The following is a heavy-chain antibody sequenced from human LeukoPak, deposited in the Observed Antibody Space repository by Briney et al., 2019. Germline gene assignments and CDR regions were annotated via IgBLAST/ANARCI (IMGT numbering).Heavy chain of an antibody. J-gene: IGHJ4*02. CDR2: IYYSGST. CDR1: GGSISSSSYY. V-gene: IGHV4-39*01. Sequence: SETLSLTCTVSGGSISSSSYYWGWIRQPPGKGLEGIGCIYYSGSTYYNPSLKSRVTISVDTSKNQFSLKLSSVTAADTAVYYCARWSSSWYYFDYWGQGTLVTVSS. D-gene: IGHD6-13*01. CDR3: ARWSSSWYYFDY.